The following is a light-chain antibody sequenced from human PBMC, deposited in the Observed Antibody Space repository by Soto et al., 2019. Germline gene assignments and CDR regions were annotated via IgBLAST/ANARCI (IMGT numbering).Light chain of an antibody. J-gene: IGKJ4*01. CDR3: QQYNNWPPLT. CDR1: QSVSSS. Sequence: DIVMTQSPATLSVSPGDRATISCRASQSVSSSLAWYQQIPGQAPRLLIYDASTRATGIPARFGGSGSGTELTLTNSSLQSEDFSVYYCQQYNNWPPLTFGGGTKVELK. V-gene: IGKV3-15*01. CDR2: DAS.